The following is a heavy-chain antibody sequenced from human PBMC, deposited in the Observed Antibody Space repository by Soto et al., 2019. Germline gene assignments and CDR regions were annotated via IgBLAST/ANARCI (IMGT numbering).Heavy chain of an antibody. V-gene: IGHV3-73*01. CDR3: TRADIVASRMDV. Sequence: VQLVESGGGLVQPGGSLKLSCAASGFTFSGSAMHWVRQASGKGLEWVGRIRSKANSYATAYAASVKGRFTISRDDSKNTAYLQMNSLKTEDTAVYYCTRADIVASRMDVWGKGTTVTVSS. J-gene: IGHJ6*03. D-gene: IGHD2-15*01. CDR2: IRSKANSYAT. CDR1: GFTFSGSA.